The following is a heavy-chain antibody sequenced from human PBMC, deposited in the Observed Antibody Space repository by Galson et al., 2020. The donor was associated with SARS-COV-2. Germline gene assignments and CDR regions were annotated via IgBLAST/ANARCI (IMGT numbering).Heavy chain of an antibody. CDR3: ARGLDGTGRFNGWDY. CDR2: VTHSGST. V-gene: IGHV4-34*01. D-gene: IGHD2-8*02. J-gene: IGHJ4*02. Sequence: SETLSLTCAVYGGSFSGYYWSWIRQAPGKGLEWIGEVTHSGSTSYNPSLRSRLTISVDTSKNQFSLKLSSVTAADTAVYYCARGLDGTGRFNGWDYWGQLTLVTVSS. CDR1: GGSFSGYY.